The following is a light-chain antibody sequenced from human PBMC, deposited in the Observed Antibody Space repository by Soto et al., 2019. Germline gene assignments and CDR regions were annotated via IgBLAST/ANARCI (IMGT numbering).Light chain of an antibody. CDR1: QGISSY. V-gene: IGKV1-9*01. CDR2: AES. CDR3: QQLNSYPIT. J-gene: IGKJ5*01. Sequence: DIQLTQSPSFLSASVGDRVTITCRASQGISSYLAGYQQKPGKGPKLLIYAESTLKNGVPSRFSGNGSGKEFTLTISSLQPEDFATYYCQQLNSYPITFGQGTRLEIK.